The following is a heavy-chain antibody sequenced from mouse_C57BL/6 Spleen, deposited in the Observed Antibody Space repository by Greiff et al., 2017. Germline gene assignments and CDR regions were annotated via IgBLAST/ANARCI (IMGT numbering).Heavy chain of an antibody. CDR1: GYTFTSYW. J-gene: IGHJ4*01. V-gene: IGHV1-52*01. CDR3: ARRSYYSDYYAMDY. D-gene: IGHD2-12*01. CDR2: IDPSDSAT. Sequence: VQLQQPGAELVRPGSSVKLSCKASGYTFTSYWMHWVKQRPIQGLEWIGNIDPSDSATHYNQKFKDKATLTVDKSSSTAYMQLSSLTSEDSAVYYCARRSYYSDYYAMDYWGQGTSVTVSS.